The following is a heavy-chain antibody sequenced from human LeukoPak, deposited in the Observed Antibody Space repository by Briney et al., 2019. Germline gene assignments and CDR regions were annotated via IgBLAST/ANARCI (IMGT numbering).Heavy chain of an antibody. J-gene: IGHJ6*03. CDR2: IYYSGST. CDR1: GGSISSGGYS. D-gene: IGHD2-15*01. V-gene: IGHV4-61*08. Sequence: PSETLSLTCAVSGGSISSGGYSWSWIRQPPVKGLQWIGYIYYSGSTNYNPSLKSRVTISVDTSKNQFSLKLSSVTAADTAVYYCARDFGSGYYYMDVWGKGTTVTISS. CDR3: ARDFGSGYYYMDV.